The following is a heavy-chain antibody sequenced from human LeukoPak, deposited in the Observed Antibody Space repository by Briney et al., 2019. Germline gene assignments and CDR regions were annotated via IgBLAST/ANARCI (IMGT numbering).Heavy chain of an antibody. J-gene: IGHJ5*02. CDR3: ARVGGYCTNGVVLCRPTAENNWFDP. V-gene: IGHV1-69*01. CDR2: IIPIFGTA. CDR1: GGTFSSYA. D-gene: IGHD2-8*01. Sequence: SVKVSCKASGGTFSSYAISWVRQAPGQGLEWMGGIIPIFGTANYAQKFQGRVTITADESTSTAYMELSSLRSEDTAVYYCARVGGYCTNGVVLCRPTAENNWFDPWGQGTLVTVFS.